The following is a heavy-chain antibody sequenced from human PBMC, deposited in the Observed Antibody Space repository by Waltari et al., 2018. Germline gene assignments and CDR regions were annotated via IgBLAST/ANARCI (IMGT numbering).Heavy chain of an antibody. J-gene: IGHJ6*02. CDR3: AKDISSSIAADYYYGMDV. D-gene: IGHD6-13*01. Sequence: EVQLLESGGGLVQPGGSLRLSCAASGFTFSSYAMSWVRQAPGKGLEWVSAIGGGCGSTYYADSVKGRFTISRNNSKNTLYLQMNSLRAEDTAVYYCAKDISSSIAADYYYGMDVWGQGTTVTVSS. V-gene: IGHV3-23*01. CDR2: IGGGCGST. CDR1: GFTFSSYA.